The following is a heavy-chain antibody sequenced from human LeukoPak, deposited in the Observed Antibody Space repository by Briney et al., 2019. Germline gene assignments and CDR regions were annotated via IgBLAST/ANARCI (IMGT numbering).Heavy chain of an antibody. Sequence: PGGSLRLSCAASGFSFNIYWMSWVRQAPGKGLEWVAVISYDGSHKYYADSVKGRFTISRDNSKNTLYLQMNSLTVEDTAVYYCAKLSVPTMFYGNIDCWGQGTLVTVSS. V-gene: IGHV3-30*18. D-gene: IGHD3-9*01. J-gene: IGHJ4*02. CDR3: AKLSVPTMFYGNIDC. CDR1: GFSFNIYW. CDR2: ISYDGSHK.